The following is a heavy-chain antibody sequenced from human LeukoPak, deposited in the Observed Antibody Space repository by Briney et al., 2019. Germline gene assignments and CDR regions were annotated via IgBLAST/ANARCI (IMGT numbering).Heavy chain of an antibody. Sequence: SSETLSLTCTVSGGSISSSSYYWGWIRQPPGKGLEWIGSIYYSGSTYYNPSLKSRVTISVDTSKNQFSLKLSSVTAADTAVYYCARGPGSSSSYYLDYWGQGTLVTVSS. D-gene: IGHD6-13*01. CDR1: GGSISSSSYY. CDR2: IYYSGST. V-gene: IGHV4-39*07. J-gene: IGHJ4*02. CDR3: ARGPGSSSSYYLDY.